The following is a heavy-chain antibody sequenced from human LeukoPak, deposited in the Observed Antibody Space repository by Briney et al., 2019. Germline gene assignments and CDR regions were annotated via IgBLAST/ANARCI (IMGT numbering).Heavy chain of an antibody. V-gene: IGHV3-23*01. CDR2: IIGSGGST. CDR3: AKDLSYDSSGYYAY. J-gene: IGHJ4*02. CDR1: GFTFSSYA. Sequence: RGSLRLSWAASGFTFSSYAMSWIRQAPGDGLEWRSAIIGSGGSTYYADSVKGQFTISRDNSKNTLYLQMNSLRAEETAVYYCAKDLSYDSSGYYAYWGQGTLVTVSS. D-gene: IGHD3-22*01.